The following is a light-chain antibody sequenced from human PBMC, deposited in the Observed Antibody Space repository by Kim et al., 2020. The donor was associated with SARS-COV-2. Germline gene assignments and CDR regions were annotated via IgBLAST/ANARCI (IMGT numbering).Light chain of an antibody. CDR1: QTVTSSY. J-gene: IGKJ1*01. V-gene: IGKV3-20*01. CDR2: GAS. CDR3: QQYASSPPT. Sequence: EIVLTQSPGTLSLSPGERATLSCRTSQTVTSSYLACYQQKPGQAPRLLIYGASSRATGIPDRFSGSGSGTDFTLTISRLEPEDFAVYYCQQYASSPPTFGQGTKVEIK.